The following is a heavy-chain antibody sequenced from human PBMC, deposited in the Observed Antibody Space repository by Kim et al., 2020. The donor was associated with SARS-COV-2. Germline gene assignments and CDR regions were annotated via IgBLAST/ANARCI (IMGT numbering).Heavy chain of an antibody. J-gene: IGHJ4*02. V-gene: IGHV4-34*01. CDR2: INHSGST. CDR1: GGSFSGYY. D-gene: IGHD3-22*01. CDR3: ARGFLKVQTPITMIVVVAGRQYYFDY. Sequence: SETLSLTCAVYGGSFSGYYWSWIRQPPGKGLEWIGEINHSGSTNYNPSLKSRVTISVDTSKNQFSLKLSSVTAADTAVYYCARGFLKVQTPITMIVVVAGRQYYFDYWGQGTLVTVSS.